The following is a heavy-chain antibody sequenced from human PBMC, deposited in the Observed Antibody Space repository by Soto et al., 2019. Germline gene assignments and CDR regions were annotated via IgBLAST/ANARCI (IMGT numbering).Heavy chain of an antibody. Sequence: PSETLSLTCTVSGGSISSYYWSWIRQPPGKGLEWIGYIYYSGSTNYNPSLKSRVTISVDTSKNQFSLKLSSVTAADTAVYYCAKSPYYDGSGSYPYGLDGWGQGTTVTVSS. D-gene: IGHD3-10*01. CDR2: IYYSGST. V-gene: IGHV4-59*08. J-gene: IGHJ6*02. CDR1: GGSISSYY. CDR3: AKSPYYDGSGSYPYGLDG.